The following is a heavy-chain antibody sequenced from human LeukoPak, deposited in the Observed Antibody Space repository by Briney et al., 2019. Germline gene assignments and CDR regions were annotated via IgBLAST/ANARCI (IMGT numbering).Heavy chain of an antibody. J-gene: IGHJ6*02. Sequence: SETLSLTCTVSGGSISSYYWSWIRQPPGEGLEWIGYIYYSGSTNYNPSLKSRVTISVDTSKNQFSLKLSSVTAADTAVYYCARHQTPGYYYYYGMDVWGQGTTVTVSS. CDR3: ARHQTPGYYYYYGMDV. V-gene: IGHV4-59*08. CDR1: GGSISSYY. CDR2: IYYSGST.